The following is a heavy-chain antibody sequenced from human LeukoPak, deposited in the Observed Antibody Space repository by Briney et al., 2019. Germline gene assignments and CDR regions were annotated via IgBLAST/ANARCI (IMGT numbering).Heavy chain of an antibody. CDR1: GFTFSSYA. CDR2: ISYDGSNK. V-gene: IGHV3-30-3*01. J-gene: IGHJ4*02. Sequence: GGSLRLSCAASGFTFSSYAMHWVRQAPGKGLEWVAVISYDGSNKYYADSVKGRFTISRDNSKNTLYLQMNSLRAEDTAVYYCARDLQQLELTSDYWGQGTLVTVS. D-gene: IGHD6-13*01. CDR3: ARDLQQLELTSDY.